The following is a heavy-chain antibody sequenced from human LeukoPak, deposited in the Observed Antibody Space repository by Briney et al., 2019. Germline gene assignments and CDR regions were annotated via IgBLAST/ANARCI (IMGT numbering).Heavy chain of an antibody. Sequence: ASVKVSCKASGYTFTSYGISWVRQAPGQGLEWKGWISAYNGNTNYAQKLQGRVTMTTDTSTSTAYMELRSLRSDDTAVYYCARAVNRWELLRVGYYYYYMDVWGKGTTVTISS. J-gene: IGHJ6*03. D-gene: IGHD1-26*01. V-gene: IGHV1-18*01. CDR2: ISAYNGNT. CDR3: ARAVNRWELLRVGYYYYYMDV. CDR1: GYTFTSYG.